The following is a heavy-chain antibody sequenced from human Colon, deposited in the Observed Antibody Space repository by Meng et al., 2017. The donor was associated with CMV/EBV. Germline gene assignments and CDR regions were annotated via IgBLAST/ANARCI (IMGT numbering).Heavy chain of an antibody. Sequence: GGSLRLSCAASGFTFDSYAMTWVRQAPGKGLEWVSSISSSSSYIYYADSVKGRFTISRDNAKNSLYLQMNSLRAEDTAVYYCARDLTHYDSFDYWGQGTLVTVSS. D-gene: IGHD3-3*01. CDR1: GFTFDSYA. V-gene: IGHV3-21*01. J-gene: IGHJ4*02. CDR2: ISSSSSYI. CDR3: ARDLTHYDSFDY.